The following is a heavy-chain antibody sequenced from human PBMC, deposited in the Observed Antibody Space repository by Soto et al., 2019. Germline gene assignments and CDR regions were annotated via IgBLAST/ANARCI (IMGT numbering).Heavy chain of an antibody. CDR2: IIPIFGTA. V-gene: IGHV1-69*01. D-gene: IGHD3-3*01. CDR3: ARDKRFLEWLSNNWFDP. CDR1: GGTFSSYA. J-gene: IGHJ5*02. Sequence: QVQLVQSGAEVKKPGSSVKVSCKASGGTFSSYAISWVRQAPGQGLEWMGGIIPIFGTANYAHKFQGRVTITADESTSTAYMELSSLRSEDTAVYYCARDKRFLEWLSNNWFDPWGQGTLVTVSS.